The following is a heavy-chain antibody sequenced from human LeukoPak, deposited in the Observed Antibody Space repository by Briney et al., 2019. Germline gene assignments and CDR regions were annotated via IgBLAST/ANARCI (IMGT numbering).Heavy chain of an antibody. D-gene: IGHD5-18*01. J-gene: IGHJ4*02. Sequence: GGSLRLSCVASGFPFSTYAMHWVRQAPGKGLEYVSGISSNGSNTNYADSVEGRFTISRDNSKNTLYLRMGSLRLEDMAVYYCVRVSGYSYGQWGQGTLVTVSS. CDR1: GFPFSTYA. CDR2: ISSNGSNT. CDR3: VRVSGYSYGQ. V-gene: IGHV3-64*02.